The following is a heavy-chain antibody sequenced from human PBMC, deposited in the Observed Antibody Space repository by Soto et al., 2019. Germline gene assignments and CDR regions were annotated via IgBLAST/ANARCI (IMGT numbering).Heavy chain of an antibody. J-gene: IGHJ4*02. V-gene: IGHV3-48*03. Sequence: PGGPMRLSCAASGFNFNGYGRNWVSKAPGKGLEWVSYISSSGSTIYYADSVKGRFAISRDNAKNMLYLQMNSLRAEDTAVYYCARRDRPSYTSAYWVQGTLVTVSS. CDR1: GFNFNGYG. CDR2: ISSSGSTI. CDR3: ARRDRPSYTSAY. D-gene: IGHD4-4*01.